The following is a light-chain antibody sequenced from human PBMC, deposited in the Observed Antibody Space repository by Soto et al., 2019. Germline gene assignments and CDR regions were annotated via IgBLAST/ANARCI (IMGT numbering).Light chain of an antibody. Sequence: VLSQAAYSLSLSPGESVALSCRARQSVRGFLAWYQQKPGQAPRLLIDDASKRATGIPARFSGSGSGTDFTLTISSLEPEDFAVYYCQQRSNWFTFAQGTRLEI. J-gene: IGKJ5*01. CDR3: QQRSNWFT. CDR2: DAS. CDR1: QSVRGF. V-gene: IGKV3-11*01.